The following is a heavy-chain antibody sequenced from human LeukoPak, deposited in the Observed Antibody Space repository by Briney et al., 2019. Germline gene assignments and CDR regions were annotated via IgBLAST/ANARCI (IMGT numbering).Heavy chain of an antibody. CDR1: GFTFSDYY. J-gene: IGHJ1*01. Sequence: GGSLRLSCAASGFTFSDYYMSWIRQAPGKGLEWVSYISSSGSTIYYADSVKGRFTISRDNAKNSLYLQMNSLRAEDTAVYYCATSSIHDYGLRYFQHWGQGTLVTVSS. CDR2: ISSSGSTI. V-gene: IGHV3-11*04. CDR3: ATSSIHDYGLRYFQH. D-gene: IGHD4-17*01.